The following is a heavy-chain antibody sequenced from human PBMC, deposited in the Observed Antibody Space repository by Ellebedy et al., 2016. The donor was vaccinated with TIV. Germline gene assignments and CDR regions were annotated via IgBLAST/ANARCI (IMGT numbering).Heavy chain of an antibody. CDR3: ARGAMAAAGDAY. J-gene: IGHJ4*02. V-gene: IGHV3-7*01. D-gene: IGHD6-13*01. Sequence: DSVRGRFTISRDNAKKSLYLQMNSLRAEDTAVYYCARGAMAAAGDAYWGQGTLVTVSS.